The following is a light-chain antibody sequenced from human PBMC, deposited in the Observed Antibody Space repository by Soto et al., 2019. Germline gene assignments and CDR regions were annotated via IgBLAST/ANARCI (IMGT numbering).Light chain of an antibody. CDR1: QSVSSN. J-gene: IGKJ1*01. CDR3: QQYIHWPRT. CDR2: GAS. Sequence: ETVMTQSPATRSGSPGERATLSCRASQSVSSNLAWYQQKPGQAPRLLIYGASTSATGIPVRFSGSGSGTEFTLTISSLQSEDFAVYYCQQYIHWPRTFGQGTKVDVK. V-gene: IGKV3-15*01.